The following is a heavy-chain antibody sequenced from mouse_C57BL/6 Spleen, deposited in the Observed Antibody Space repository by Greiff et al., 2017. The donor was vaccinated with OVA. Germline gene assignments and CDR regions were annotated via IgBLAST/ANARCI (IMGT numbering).Heavy chain of an antibody. CDR3: AREDDYSWFAY. V-gene: IGHV1-80*01. D-gene: IGHD2-4*01. Sequence: VQLQESGAELVKPGASVKISCKASGYAFSSYWMNWVKQRPGKGLEWIGQIYPGDGDTNYNGKFKGKATLTADKSSSTAYMQLSSLTSEDSAVYFCAREDDYSWFAYWGQGTLVTVSA. CDR1: GYAFSSYW. J-gene: IGHJ3*01. CDR2: IYPGDGDT.